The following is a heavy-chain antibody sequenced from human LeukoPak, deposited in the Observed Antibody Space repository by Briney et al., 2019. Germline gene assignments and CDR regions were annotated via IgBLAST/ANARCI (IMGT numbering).Heavy chain of an antibody. CDR2: ISVYNGNT. CDR1: GYTFTSYA. D-gene: IGHD3-10*01. J-gene: IGHJ5*02. CDR3: ARSGSGSYSWFDP. Sequence: ASVKVSCKASGYTFTSYAMHWVRQAPGQRLEWMGWISVYNGNTNYAQKLQGRVTMTTDTSTSTAYMELRSLRSDDTAVYYCARSGSGSYSWFDPWGQGTLVTVSS. V-gene: IGHV1-18*01.